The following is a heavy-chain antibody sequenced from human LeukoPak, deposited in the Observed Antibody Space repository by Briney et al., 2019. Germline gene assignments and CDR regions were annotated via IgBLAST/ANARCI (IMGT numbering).Heavy chain of an antibody. V-gene: IGHV3-23*01. CDR1: GFTVSSNS. J-gene: IGHJ5*02. D-gene: IGHD3-22*01. Sequence: GGSLRLSCTVSGFTVSSNSMSWVRQAPGKGLEWVSAISGSGGSTYYADSVKGRFTISRDNSKNTLYLQMNSLRAEDTAVYYCAKDETTYYYDSSGYYYHWGQGTLVTVSS. CDR3: AKDETTYYYDSSGYYYH. CDR2: ISGSGGST.